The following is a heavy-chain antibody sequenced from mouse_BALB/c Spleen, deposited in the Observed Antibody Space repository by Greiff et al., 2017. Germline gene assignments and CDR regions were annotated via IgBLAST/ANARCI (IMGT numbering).Heavy chain of an antibody. CDR3: ARSNWDYYAMDY. J-gene: IGHJ4*01. CDR2: ISYSGST. CDR1: GDSITSGY. Sequence: EVKVVESGPSLVKPSQTLSLTCSVTGDSITSGYWNWIRKFPGNKLEYMGYISYSGSTYYNPSLKSRISITRDTSKNQYYLQLNSVTTEDTATYYCARSNWDYYAMDYWGQGTSVTVSS. D-gene: IGHD4-1*01. V-gene: IGHV3-8*02.